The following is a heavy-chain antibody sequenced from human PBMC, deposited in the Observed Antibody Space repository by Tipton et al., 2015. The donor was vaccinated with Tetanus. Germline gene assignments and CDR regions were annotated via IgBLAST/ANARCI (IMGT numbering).Heavy chain of an antibody. CDR2: IYYSGST. CDR1: GGSIRSYF. D-gene: IGHD3-16*01. J-gene: IGHJ2*01. V-gene: IGHV4-59*01. CDR3: AIMTPLDWYVEL. Sequence: TLSLTCSVSGGSIRSYFWSWIRQSPGQGLEWIGLIYYSGSTSYNPSLKSRVTISVDTSKNQLSLKLTSVTAADTTVYCCAIMTPLDWYVELSGRGSLVTVSS.